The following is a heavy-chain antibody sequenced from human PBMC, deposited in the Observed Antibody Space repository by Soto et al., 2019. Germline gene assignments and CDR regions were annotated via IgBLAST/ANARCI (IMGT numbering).Heavy chain of an antibody. D-gene: IGHD6-19*01. CDR3: AKIRSGWYGGAFDD. CDR2: ISYDGNNR. Sequence: QVKLVESGGGVVQPGRSLRLSCAASGFTSSTYGMHWVGQAPGRGLGWVAFISYDGNNRYYIDSVKGRFTISRDKSKNTLYLQMNSLRAEDTAVYYCAKIRSGWYGGAFDDWGRGTLVTVSS. J-gene: IGHJ4*02. CDR1: GFTSSTYG. V-gene: IGHV3-30*18.